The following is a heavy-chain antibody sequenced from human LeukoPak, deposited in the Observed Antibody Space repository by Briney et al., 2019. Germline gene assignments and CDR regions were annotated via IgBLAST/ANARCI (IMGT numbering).Heavy chain of an antibody. Sequence: PSETLSLTCTVSGGSISGYSWTWIRQPPGKGLEWIGYIYYSGSTNYNPSLKSRVTISVDTSKNQFSLRLTSVTAADTAVYYCARGPWYSSSWYDYWGQGTLVTVSS. CDR1: GGSISGYS. D-gene: IGHD6-13*01. CDR2: IYYSGST. J-gene: IGHJ4*02. V-gene: IGHV4-59*12. CDR3: ARGPWYSSSWYDY.